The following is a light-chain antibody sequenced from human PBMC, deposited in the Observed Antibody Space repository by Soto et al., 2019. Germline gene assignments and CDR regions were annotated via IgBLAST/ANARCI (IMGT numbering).Light chain of an antibody. Sequence: EIVMTQSPATLSVSTGERATLXXRASQSVSSSYLAWYQQKPGQAPRXXIYGASSRATGIPDRFSDSGSGTDFTLTISRLEPEDFAVYYCQQFAASPRTFGQGTKVDIK. V-gene: IGKV3-20*01. J-gene: IGKJ1*01. CDR2: GAS. CDR1: QSVSSSY. CDR3: QQFAASPRT.